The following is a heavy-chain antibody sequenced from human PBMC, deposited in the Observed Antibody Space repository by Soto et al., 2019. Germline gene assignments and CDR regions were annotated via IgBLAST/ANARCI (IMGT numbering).Heavy chain of an antibody. CDR3: AKDIYYFDY. CDR1: GGSIRSSNW. Sequence: QVQLQESGPGLVKPSGTLSLTCAVSGGSIRSSNWWSWVRQPPGKGLEWIGEIYHSGSTNYNPSLXXRXTXXVDKSKNQFSLKLSSMTAADTAVDDCAKDIYYFDYWGQGTRVTVSS. V-gene: IGHV4-4*02. D-gene: IGHD2-21*01. J-gene: IGHJ4*02. CDR2: IYHSGST.